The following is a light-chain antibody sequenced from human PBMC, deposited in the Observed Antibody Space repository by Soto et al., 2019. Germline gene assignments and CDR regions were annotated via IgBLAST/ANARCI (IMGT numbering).Light chain of an antibody. Sequence: EIVFTQSPGTLSFSPVERATLSCRASQSISSTYLTWYHQRPGQAPRLLIYDASRRATGIPDRFSGSGSGTDFSLTISRLEPEDFAVYYCQHYDSARWTFGLGTKVDIK. CDR2: DAS. CDR3: QHYDSARWT. CDR1: QSISSTY. J-gene: IGKJ1*01. V-gene: IGKV3-20*01.